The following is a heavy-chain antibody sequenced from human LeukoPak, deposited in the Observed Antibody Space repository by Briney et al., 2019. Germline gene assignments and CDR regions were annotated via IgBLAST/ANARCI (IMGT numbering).Heavy chain of an antibody. CDR3: ARDRVGGGATPDVFDP. CDR1: GFTFSSYS. J-gene: IGHJ5*02. D-gene: IGHD3-16*01. Sequence: PGGSLRLSCAASGFTFSSYSMNWVRQAPGKGLEWVSSISSSSSYIYYADSVKGRFTISRDNAKNSLYLQMNSLRAEDTALYHCARDRVGGGATPDVFDPWGQGTLVTVSP. V-gene: IGHV3-21*04. CDR2: ISSSSSYI.